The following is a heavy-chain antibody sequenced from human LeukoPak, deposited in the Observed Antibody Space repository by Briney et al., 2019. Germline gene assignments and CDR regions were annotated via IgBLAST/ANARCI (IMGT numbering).Heavy chain of an antibody. V-gene: IGHV3-23*01. D-gene: IGHD3-22*01. CDR1: GFTFGSYG. CDR3: AIMHGYYDGSGYWVQ. J-gene: IGHJ1*01. Sequence: GGSLRLSCAASGFTFGSYGMSWVRQAPGKGLEWVSFITPNADRTSYADSVEGRFTISRDNPRNTLYMQMNSLRDEDTALYYCAIMHGYYDGSGYWVQWGQGTLVTVSS. CDR2: ITPNADRT.